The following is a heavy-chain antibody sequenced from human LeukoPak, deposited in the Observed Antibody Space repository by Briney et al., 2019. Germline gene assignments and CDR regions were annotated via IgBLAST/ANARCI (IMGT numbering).Heavy chain of an antibody. CDR3: ASPPTYYHDSSGLANAFDI. CDR2: ISSSGSTI. CDR1: GFTFSDYY. D-gene: IGHD3-22*01. V-gene: IGHV3-11*01. J-gene: IGHJ3*02. Sequence: GGSLRLSCAASGFTFSDYYMSWIRQAPGKGLEWVSYISSSGSTIYYADSVKGRFTISRDNAKNSLYLQMNSLRAEDTAVYYCASPPTYYHDSSGLANAFDIWGQGTMVTVSS.